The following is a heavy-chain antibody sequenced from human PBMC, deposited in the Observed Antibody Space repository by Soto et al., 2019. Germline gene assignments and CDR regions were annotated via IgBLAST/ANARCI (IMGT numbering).Heavy chain of an antibody. J-gene: IGHJ4*02. D-gene: IGHD3-3*01. Sequence: EVQLLESGGGLVQPGGSLRLSCAASGFTFSSYAMSWVRQAPGKGLEWVSAISGSGGSTYYVDSVKGRFTISRDNSKNTLYLQMNSLRAEDTAVYYCAKDRRYYDFWSGHCYFDYWGQGTLVTVSS. CDR2: ISGSGGST. CDR3: AKDRRYYDFWSGHCYFDY. CDR1: GFTFSSYA. V-gene: IGHV3-23*01.